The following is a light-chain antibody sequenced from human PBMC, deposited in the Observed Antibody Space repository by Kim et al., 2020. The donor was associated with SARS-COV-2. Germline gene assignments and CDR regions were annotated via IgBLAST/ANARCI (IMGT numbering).Light chain of an antibody. J-gene: IGLJ3*02. CDR1: SIGGKS. Sequence: SYELTQPPSVSVAPGETAVIACGGDSIGGKSVHWYQQKPGQEPVLVIYYDRDRPSGIPERFSGSNSGSTATLTISRVEAGDEAEYYCQVWDNRSDHSVFGGGTQLTVL. CDR3: QVWDNRSDHSV. CDR2: YDR. V-gene: IGLV3-21*04.